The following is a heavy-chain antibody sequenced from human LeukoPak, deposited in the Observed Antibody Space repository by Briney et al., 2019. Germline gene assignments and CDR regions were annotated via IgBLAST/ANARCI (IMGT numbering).Heavy chain of an antibody. Sequence: GGSLRLSCAASGFTFSSYSMNWVRQAPGKGLEWVSSISSSSSYIYYADSVKGRFTISRDNAKNSLYLQMNSLRAEDTAVYYCARESDTAMVLSYYYGMDVWGRGTTVTVSS. V-gene: IGHV3-21*01. CDR2: ISSSSSYI. CDR3: ARESDTAMVLSYYYGMDV. J-gene: IGHJ6*02. CDR1: GFTFSSYS. D-gene: IGHD5-18*01.